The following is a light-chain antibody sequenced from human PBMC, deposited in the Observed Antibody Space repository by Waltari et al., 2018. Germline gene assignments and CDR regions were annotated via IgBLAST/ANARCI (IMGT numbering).Light chain of an antibody. V-gene: IGKV1-13*02. Sequence: AIQLTQSPSSLSASVGDRVTITCRASQGISSALAWYQQKPGKAPKLLIYDASSLESGVPSRFSGSGSGTDFTLTISSLQPEDFATYYCQQFNILSTFGGGTKVEIK. CDR2: DAS. J-gene: IGKJ4*01. CDR3: QQFNILST. CDR1: QGISSA.